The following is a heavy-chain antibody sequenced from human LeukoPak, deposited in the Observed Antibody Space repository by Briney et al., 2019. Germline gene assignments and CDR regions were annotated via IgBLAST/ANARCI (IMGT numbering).Heavy chain of an antibody. V-gene: IGHV1-2*02. CDR2: INPNSGGT. CDR1: GYTSTGYY. CDR3: ARDSSSPPRHYYYMDV. Sequence: ASVKVSCKASGYTSTGYYMHWVRQAPGQGLEWMGWINPNSGGTNYAQKFQGRVTMTRDTSISTAYMELSRLRSDDTAVYYCARDSSSPPRHYYYMDVWGKGTTVTVSS. D-gene: IGHD6-13*01. J-gene: IGHJ6*03.